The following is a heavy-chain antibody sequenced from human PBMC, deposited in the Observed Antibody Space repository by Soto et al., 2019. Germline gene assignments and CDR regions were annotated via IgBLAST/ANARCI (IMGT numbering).Heavy chain of an antibody. CDR1: GFTFSSYA. CDR2: ISGSGGST. D-gene: IGHD1-26*01. J-gene: IGHJ6*02. Sequence: EVQLLESGGGLVQPGGSLRLSCAASGFTFSSYALTWVRQAPGKGLEWVSVISGSGGSTDYADSVKGRFTISRDISKNTVYLQRNSLRAEDTAIYYCAKAGRYLDVWGQGTAVTVSS. V-gene: IGHV3-23*01. CDR3: AKAGRYLDV.